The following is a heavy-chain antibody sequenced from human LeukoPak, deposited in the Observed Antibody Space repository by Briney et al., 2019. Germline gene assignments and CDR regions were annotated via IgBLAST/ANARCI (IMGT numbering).Heavy chain of an antibody. J-gene: IGHJ3*02. Sequence: ASVKVSCKASGGTFSSYAISWVRQAPGQGLEWMGGIIPMFGTANYAQKFQGRVTITADKSTSTAYMELSSLRSEDTAVYYCARDRGYGDPIDAFDIWGQGTMVTVSS. CDR1: GGTFSSYA. CDR3: ARDRGYGDPIDAFDI. CDR2: IIPMFGTA. V-gene: IGHV1-69*06. D-gene: IGHD4-17*01.